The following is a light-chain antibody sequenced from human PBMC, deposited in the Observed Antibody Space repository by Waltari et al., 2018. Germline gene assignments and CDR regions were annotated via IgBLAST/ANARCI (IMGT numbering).Light chain of an antibody. CDR1: KLGDKY. CDR3: QVWDSSTLWV. J-gene: IGLJ3*02. Sequence: SYELTQPPSVSVSPGQTASITCSGDKLGDKYASWYQQKPGQSPLLVIYQDNKRPSGSPERFSGSNSGNTATLTISGTQAMDEADYYCQVWDSSTLWVFGGGTKLTVL. V-gene: IGLV3-1*01. CDR2: QDN.